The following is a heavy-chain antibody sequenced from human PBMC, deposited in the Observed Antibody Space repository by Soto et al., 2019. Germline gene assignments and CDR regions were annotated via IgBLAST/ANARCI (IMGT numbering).Heavy chain of an antibody. D-gene: IGHD5-12*01. CDR3: ARDPYSGYDLRPYYYYYMDV. Sequence: GSLRLSCAASGFTFSSYGMHWVRQAPGKGLEWVAVIWYDGSNKYYADSVKGRFTISRDNSKNTLYLQMNSLRAEDTAVYYCARDPYSGYDLRPYYYYYMDVWGKGTTVTVSS. V-gene: IGHV3-33*01. CDR2: IWYDGSNK. CDR1: GFTFSSYG. J-gene: IGHJ6*03.